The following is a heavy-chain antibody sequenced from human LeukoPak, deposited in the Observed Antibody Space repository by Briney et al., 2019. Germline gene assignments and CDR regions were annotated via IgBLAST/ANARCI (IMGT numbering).Heavy chain of an antibody. Sequence: TGGSLRLSCAASGFTFSDYSMNWVRQAPGKGLEWISYIGIDSGNTNYADSVKGRFTISGDKAKNSLYLQMNSLRVEDTVVYYCARDYKYAFDNWGQGTLVTVSS. CDR3: ARDYKYAFDN. D-gene: IGHD5-24*01. J-gene: IGHJ4*02. V-gene: IGHV3-48*01. CDR2: IGIDSGNT. CDR1: GFTFSDYS.